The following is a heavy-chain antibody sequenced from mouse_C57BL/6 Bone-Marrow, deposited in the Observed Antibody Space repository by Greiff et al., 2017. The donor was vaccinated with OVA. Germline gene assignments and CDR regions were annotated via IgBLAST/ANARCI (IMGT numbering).Heavy chain of an antibody. CDR1: GYTFTDYY. D-gene: IGHD1-1*01. CDR3: ARYHYYGSSPRSYWYFDV. V-gene: IGHV1-76*01. J-gene: IGHJ1*03. Sequence: VQLQQSGAELVRPGASVKLSCKASGYTFTDYYINWVKQRPGQGLEWIARIYPGSGNTYYNEKFKGKATLTAEKASSTAYMQLSSLTSEDSAVYFCARYHYYGSSPRSYWYFDVWGTGTTVTVSS. CDR2: IYPGSGNT.